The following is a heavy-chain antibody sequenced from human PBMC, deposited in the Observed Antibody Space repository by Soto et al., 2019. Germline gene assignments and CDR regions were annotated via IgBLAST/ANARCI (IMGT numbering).Heavy chain of an antibody. V-gene: IGHV3-23*01. CDR1: GFTFSTYA. CDR2: LSPSGGET. J-gene: IGHJ3*02. CDR3: THPRGYGVFDAYDI. D-gene: IGHD4-17*01. Sequence: GGSLRLSCVASGFTFSTYAMSWVRQAPGKGLEWVSALSPSGGETYYADSVKGRFTISRDNSMNALYLQMNSLRVEDTAVYYCTHPRGYGVFDAYDIWGQGTMVTVSS.